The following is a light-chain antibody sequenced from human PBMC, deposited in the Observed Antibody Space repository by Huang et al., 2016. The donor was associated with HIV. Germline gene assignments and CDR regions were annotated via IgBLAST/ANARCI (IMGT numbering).Light chain of an antibody. Sequence: TMMTQSPATLSLSPGQGATLSCRASQSVSTNLAWYQQKPGQAPRLLIYEASTRATGISARVRGSGSGTEFTLTISSLQSEDFAVYFCHQYSDWPITFGPGTTVDLK. V-gene: IGKV3-15*01. CDR3: HQYSDWPIT. CDR1: QSVSTN. CDR2: EAS. J-gene: IGKJ3*01.